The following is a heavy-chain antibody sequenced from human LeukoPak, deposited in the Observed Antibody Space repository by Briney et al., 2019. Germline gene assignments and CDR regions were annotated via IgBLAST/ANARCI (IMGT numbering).Heavy chain of an antibody. CDR2: INHSGST. J-gene: IGHJ4*02. D-gene: IGHD3-22*01. Sequence: PSETLSLTCTVSGGSISSYYWSWIRQPPGKGLEWIGKINHSGSTNYNPSLKSRVTISVDTSKNQFSLKLSSVTAADTAVYYCARRSVESSGSSPIDYWGQGTLVTVSS. CDR3: ARRSVESSGSSPIDY. V-gene: IGHV4-34*01. CDR1: GGSISSYY.